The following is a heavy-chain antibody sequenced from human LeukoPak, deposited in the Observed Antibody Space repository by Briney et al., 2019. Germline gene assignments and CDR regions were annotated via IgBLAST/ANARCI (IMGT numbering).Heavy chain of an antibody. CDR3: AKRRGLELLYYYCMDV. D-gene: IGHD1-7*01. Sequence: PGGSLRLSCAASGFTFSNYAMSWVRQAPGKGLEWVSAISGSASSTYYADSVKGRFTISRDNSKNTLYLQMNSLRADDTAVYYCAKRRGLELLYYYCMDVWGKGTTVTVSS. V-gene: IGHV3-23*01. J-gene: IGHJ6*03. CDR1: GFTFSNYA. CDR2: ISGSASST.